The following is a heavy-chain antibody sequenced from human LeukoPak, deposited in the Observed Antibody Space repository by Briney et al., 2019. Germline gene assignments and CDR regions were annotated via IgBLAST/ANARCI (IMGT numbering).Heavy chain of an antibody. V-gene: IGHV1-2*02. CDR1: GYTFTGYY. CDR3: AAVGYCSGDSCYRINWLDP. J-gene: IGHJ5*02. D-gene: IGHD2-15*01. Sequence: ASVKVSCKASGYTFTGYYMHWVRQAPGQGLEWMGWINANSGGTNYAQKFQGRVTIIADKSTSTVYMELSSLKSEDTAVYYCAAVGYCSGDSCYRINWLDPWGQGTLVTASS. CDR2: INANSGGT.